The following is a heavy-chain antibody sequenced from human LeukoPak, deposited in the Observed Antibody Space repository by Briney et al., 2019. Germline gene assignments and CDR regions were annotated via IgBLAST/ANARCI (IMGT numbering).Heavy chain of an antibody. Sequence: TTSETLSHTCTVSGVSRSSQFWSWLRQPPGKGLEWIGYIYYSGSTNYNPSLKSRVTISVDTSKNQFSLKLSSVTAADTAVYYCAREGIDAAGLDYWGQGTLVTVSS. CDR3: AREGIDAAGLDY. J-gene: IGHJ4*02. D-gene: IGHD6-13*01. V-gene: IGHV4-59*11. CDR1: GVSRSSQF. CDR2: IYYSGST.